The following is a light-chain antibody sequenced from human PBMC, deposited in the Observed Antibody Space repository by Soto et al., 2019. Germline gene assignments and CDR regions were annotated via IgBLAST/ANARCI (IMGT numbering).Light chain of an antibody. CDR3: QHIHTIPIT. CDR1: QSVNSD. CDR2: AAS. V-gene: IGKV1-39*01. J-gene: IGKJ5*01. Sequence: DIQMTQSPSSLSASVGDRVTITCRASQSVNSDLNWYQQEAGKAPKLLIYAASSLQSGVPSRFSGSGSGTHFTLTISSLQAEDFATYYCQHIHTIPITFGQGTLLEIK.